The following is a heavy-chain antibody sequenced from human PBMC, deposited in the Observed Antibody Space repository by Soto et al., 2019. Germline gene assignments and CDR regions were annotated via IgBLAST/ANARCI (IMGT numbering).Heavy chain of an antibody. J-gene: IGHJ6*02. CDR2: IYHSGST. CDR1: GDSINSHY. V-gene: IGHV4-59*11. Sequence: PSETLSLTCGVSGDSINSHYWSWIRQPPGKGLEWIGYIYHSGSTNYNPSLKSRVTISVDRSKNQFSLKLSSVTAADTAVYYCARVPDVWGQGTTVTVSS. CDR3: ARVPDV.